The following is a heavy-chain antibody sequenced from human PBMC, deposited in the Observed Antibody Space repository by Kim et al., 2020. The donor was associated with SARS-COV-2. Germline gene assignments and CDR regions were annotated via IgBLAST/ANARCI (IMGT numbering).Heavy chain of an antibody. J-gene: IGHJ1*01. CDR3: ARTNTAMVSEYFQH. CDR1: GGSISSSPYY. V-gene: IGHV4-39*01. Sequence: SETLSLTCSVSGGSISSSPYYWGWIRQTPGKGLEWIGSIFYSGSTYYKPSLKSRITISVDTSKNQFSLKVRSVTAADTAVYYCARTNTAMVSEYFQHWG. D-gene: IGHD5-18*01. CDR2: IFYSGST.